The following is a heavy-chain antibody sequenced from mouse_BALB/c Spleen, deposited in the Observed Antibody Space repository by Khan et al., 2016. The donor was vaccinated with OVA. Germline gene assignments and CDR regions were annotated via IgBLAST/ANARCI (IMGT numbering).Heavy chain of an antibody. CDR3: APAGTGDYFDY. D-gene: IGHD4-1*01. V-gene: IGHV14-3*02. CDR1: GFNIKDTH. Sequence: VQLQQSGAELVKPGVSVKLSCTASGFNIKDTHMHWVKQRPEQGLEWIGRIDPANDNSKYDPRFQGKATITADTSSNTAYLHLSSLTSEDTAVYYCAPAGTGDYFDYWGQGTTLTVSS. CDR2: IDPANDNS. J-gene: IGHJ2*01.